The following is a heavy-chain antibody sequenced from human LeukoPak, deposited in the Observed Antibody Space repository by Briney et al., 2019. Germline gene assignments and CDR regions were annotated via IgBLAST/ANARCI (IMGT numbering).Heavy chain of an antibody. D-gene: IGHD3-22*01. J-gene: IGHJ4*02. CDR1: AFTFSSYW. CDR2: IKEDGSEQ. V-gene: IGHV3-7*01. CDR3: VRDSYSRDLDY. Sequence: GGSLSLSCAASAFTFSSYWMSWVRQAPGKGLEWVANIKEDGSEQYYVDSLKGRFTISRDNAKNSLYLQMNSLRAEDTAVYYCVRDSYSRDLDYWGQGTLVTVSS.